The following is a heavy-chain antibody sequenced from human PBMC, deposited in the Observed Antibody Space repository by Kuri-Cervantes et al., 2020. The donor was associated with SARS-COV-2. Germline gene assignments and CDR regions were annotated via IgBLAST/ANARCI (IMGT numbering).Heavy chain of an antibody. Sequence: GESLKISCAASGFTFSDYYMDWVRQAPGKGLEWVDRMRKKVNNYSTEYAASVKGRFTISRHESQNSLDLQMNSLKTEDTAVYYCARDLGNGDYFMGDWGQGTLVTVSS. CDR1: GFTFSDYY. CDR2: MRKKVNNYST. D-gene: IGHD4-17*01. V-gene: IGHV3-72*01. J-gene: IGHJ4*02. CDR3: ARDLGNGDYFMGD.